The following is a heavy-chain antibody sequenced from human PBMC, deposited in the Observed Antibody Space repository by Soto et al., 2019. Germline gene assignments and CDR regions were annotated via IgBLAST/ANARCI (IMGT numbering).Heavy chain of an antibody. Sequence: EVQLLESGGGLVQPGGSLRLSCAASGFTFSSYAMSWVRQAPGKGLEWVSDISGSGGSTYYADSVKGRFTISRDNSKNTLYLQMNSLRVDDTGVYYCARDLGAWFGELSSFDYWGQGTLVTVSS. CDR2: ISGSGGST. D-gene: IGHD3-10*01. CDR3: ARDLGAWFGELSSFDY. V-gene: IGHV3-23*01. J-gene: IGHJ4*02. CDR1: GFTFSSYA.